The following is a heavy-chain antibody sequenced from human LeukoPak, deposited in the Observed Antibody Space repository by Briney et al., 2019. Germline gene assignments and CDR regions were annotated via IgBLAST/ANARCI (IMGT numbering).Heavy chain of an antibody. CDR1: GGSISSYY. CDR2: IYTSGST. D-gene: IGHD1-7*01. CDR3: ARDDWNYGPGYYYYMDV. V-gene: IGHV4-4*07. Sequence: SSETLSLTCTVSGGSISSYYWSWIRQPAGKGLEWIGRIYTSGSTNYTPSLKSRVTISVDKSKNQFSLKLSSVTAADTAVYYCARDDWNYGPGYYYYMDVWGKGTTVTVSS. J-gene: IGHJ6*03.